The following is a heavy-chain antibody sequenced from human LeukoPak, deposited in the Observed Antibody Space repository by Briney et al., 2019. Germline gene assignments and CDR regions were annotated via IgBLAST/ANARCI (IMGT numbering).Heavy chain of an antibody. J-gene: IGHJ4*02. V-gene: IGHV4-59*01. CDR2: ISYSGNT. CDR1: GGSISDYY. CDR3: ARATPWLLPGY. D-gene: IGHD3-22*01. Sequence: SETLSLTCTVSGGSISDYYWSWIRQPPGKGLEWIGYISYSGNTSYNPSLESRVTISVDTSKNQFSLRLTSVTAADTAVYFCARATPWLLPGYWGQGTLVTVSS.